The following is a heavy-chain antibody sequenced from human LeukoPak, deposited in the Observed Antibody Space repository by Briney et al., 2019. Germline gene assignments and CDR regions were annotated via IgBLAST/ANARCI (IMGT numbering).Heavy chain of an antibody. Sequence: PGGSLRLSCAASGFTFSNYWMHWVRQAPGKGLVWVSRISYDGSSTNYADSVKGRFTISRDNAKNTLYLQMNSLRAEDTAVYYCARVLRYFDWLPFWFDPWGQGTLVTVSS. CDR3: ARVLRYFDWLPFWFDP. D-gene: IGHD3-9*01. J-gene: IGHJ5*02. CDR1: GFTFSNYW. V-gene: IGHV3-74*01. CDR2: ISYDGSST.